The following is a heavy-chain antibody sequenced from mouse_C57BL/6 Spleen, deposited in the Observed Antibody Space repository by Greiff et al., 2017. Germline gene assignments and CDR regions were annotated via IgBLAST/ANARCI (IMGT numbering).Heavy chain of an antibody. V-gene: IGHV7-3*01. CDR2: IRNKANGYTT. D-gene: IGHD2-3*01. J-gene: IGHJ4*01. Sequence: DVMLVESGGGLVQPGGSLSLSCAASGFTFTDYYMSWVRQPPGKALEWLGFIRNKANGYTTEYSASVKGRFTISRDNSQSILYLQMNALRAEDSATYYCSRFYDGYYEAMDYWGQGTSVTVSS. CDR3: SRFYDGYYEAMDY. CDR1: GFTFTDYY.